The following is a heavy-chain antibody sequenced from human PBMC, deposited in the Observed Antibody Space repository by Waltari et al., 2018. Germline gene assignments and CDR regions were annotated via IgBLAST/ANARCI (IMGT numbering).Heavy chain of an antibody. J-gene: IGHJ4*02. CDR1: DFTSSSHS. D-gene: IGHD6-25*01. CDR3: ARERRPDY. CDR2: ISSRSSYI. V-gene: IGHV3-21*01. Sequence: EVQLVESGGGLVKPGGSLRLSCAASDFTSSSHSRNWFRQAPGRGREWVSSISSRSSYIYYADSVKGRFTISRDNAKNSLYLQMNSLRAEDTAVYYCARERRPDYWGQGTLVTVSS.